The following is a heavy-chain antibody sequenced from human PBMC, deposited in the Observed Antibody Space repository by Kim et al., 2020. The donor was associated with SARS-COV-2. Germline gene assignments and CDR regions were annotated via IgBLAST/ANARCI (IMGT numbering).Heavy chain of an antibody. V-gene: IGHV4-59*01. Sequence: IPTLKSRVTISIDTSKNQFSLKLSSVPAADTAVYYCASSCGGDCYDHFDYWGQGTLVTVSS. J-gene: IGHJ4*02. CDR3: ASSCGGDCYDHFDY. D-gene: IGHD2-21*02.